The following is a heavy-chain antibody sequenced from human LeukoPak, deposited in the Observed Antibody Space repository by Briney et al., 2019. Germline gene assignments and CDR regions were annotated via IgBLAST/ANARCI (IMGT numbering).Heavy chain of an antibody. Sequence: SETLSLTCTVSGGSISSGDYYWSWIRQPPGKGLEWIGYIYYSGSTYYNPSLKSRVTISVDTSKNQFSLKPSSVTAADTAVYYCAREPQSYGREAFDIWGQGTMVTVSS. CDR1: GGSISSGDYY. CDR2: IYYSGST. V-gene: IGHV4-30-4*01. D-gene: IGHD1-26*01. J-gene: IGHJ3*02. CDR3: AREPQSYGREAFDI.